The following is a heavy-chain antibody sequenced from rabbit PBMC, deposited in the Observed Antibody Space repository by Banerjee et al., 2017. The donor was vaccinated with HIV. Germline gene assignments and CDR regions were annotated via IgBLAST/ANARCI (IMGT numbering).Heavy chain of an antibody. V-gene: IGHV1S45*01. CDR1: GFDFSSYYM. D-gene: IGHD1-1*01. CDR2: IYSGDGRT. J-gene: IGHJ2*01. CDR3: VRGSDYYNWAFDP. Sequence: QEQLKETGGGLVQPGGSLTLSCKASGFDFSSYYMSWVRQAPGKGLEWIGIIYSGDGRTYYASWAKGRFTIPKTSSTTVTLQMTSLTAADTATYFCVRGSDYYNWAFDPRGPGTLVTVS.